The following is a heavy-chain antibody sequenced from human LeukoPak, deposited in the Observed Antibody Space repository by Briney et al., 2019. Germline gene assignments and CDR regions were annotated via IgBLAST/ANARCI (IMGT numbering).Heavy chain of an antibody. CDR2: IYSGGST. CDR1: GFTVSTNY. D-gene: IGHD3-9*01. J-gene: IGHJ4*02. CDR3: ARALTGCSAIDY. V-gene: IGHV3-66*01. Sequence: GGSLRLSCAASGFTVSTNYMTWVRQAPGKGLEWVSIIYSGGSTYYAEYVKGRFTISRDNSKNTLYLQMNSLRAEDTAVYYCARALTGCSAIDYWGQGTLVTVSS.